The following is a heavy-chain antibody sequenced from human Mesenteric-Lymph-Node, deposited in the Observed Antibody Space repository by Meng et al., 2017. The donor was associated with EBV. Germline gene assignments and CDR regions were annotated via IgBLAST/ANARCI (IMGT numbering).Heavy chain of an antibody. Sequence: RQLQESGPGLVRPSGTLSLICTVSSDSISSTSYHWGWIRQPPGKGLEWIGSIYYSGTTYFNPSLESRVSISVDTSKKQFSLRLTSVTAADTAVYYCARQYGSSFDYWGQGTLVTVSS. V-gene: IGHV4-39*01. CDR2: IYYSGTT. J-gene: IGHJ4*02. CDR1: SDSISSTSYH. CDR3: ARQYGSSFDY. D-gene: IGHD3-10*01.